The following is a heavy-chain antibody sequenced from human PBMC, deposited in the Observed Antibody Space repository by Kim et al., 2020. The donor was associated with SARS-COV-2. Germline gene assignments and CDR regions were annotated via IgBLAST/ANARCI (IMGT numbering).Heavy chain of an antibody. V-gene: IGHV4-34*01. D-gene: IGHD4-17*01. CDR2: INHSGST. J-gene: IGHJ6*02. CDR3: ARGHDYGEVGYYYGMDV. Sequence: SETLSLTCAVYGGSFSGYYWSWIRQPPGKGLEWSGEINHSGSTNYNPSLKSRVTISVDTSKNQFSLKLSSVTAADTAVYYCARGHDYGEVGYYYGMDVWGQGTTVTVSS. CDR1: GGSFSGYY.